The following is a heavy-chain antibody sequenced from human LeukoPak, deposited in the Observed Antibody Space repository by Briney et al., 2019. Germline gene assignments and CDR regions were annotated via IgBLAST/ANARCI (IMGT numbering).Heavy chain of an antibody. CDR1: GGSISSYY. CDR2: IYYSGST. CDR3: AREPRDYYYGMDV. V-gene: IGHV4-59*01. J-gene: IGHJ6*02. Sequence: PSETLSLTCTVSGGSISSYYWSWIRQPPAKGLEWIGYIYYSGSTNYNPSLKSRVTISVDTSKNQFSLKLSSVTAADTAVYYCAREPRDYYYGMDVWGQGTTVTVSS.